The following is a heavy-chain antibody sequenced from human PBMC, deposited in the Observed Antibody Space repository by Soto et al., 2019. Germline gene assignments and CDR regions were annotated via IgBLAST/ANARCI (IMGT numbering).Heavy chain of an antibody. CDR1: GYTFTSYY. CDR2: INPSGGST. V-gene: IGHV1-46*01. D-gene: IGHD2-15*01. J-gene: IGHJ4*02. CDR3: ARDPGVVVAATNYYSSYYFDY. Sequence: ASVKVSCTASGYTFTSYYMPWVRKAPGQGLEWMRIINPSGGSTSYAQKFQGRVTMTRDTSTSTVYIELSSLRSEDTAVYYCARDPGVVVAATNYYSSYYFDYWGQGTLVTVSS.